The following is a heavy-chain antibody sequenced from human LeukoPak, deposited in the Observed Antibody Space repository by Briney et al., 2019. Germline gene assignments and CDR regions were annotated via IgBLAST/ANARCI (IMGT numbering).Heavy chain of an antibody. CDR1: GFTFSNAW. V-gene: IGHV3-74*01. J-gene: IGHJ4*02. Sequence: GGSLRLSCAASGFTFSNAWMSWGRQPPGKGLVWVSRINSDGGSTTYADSVKGRFTISRDNARNTLYLQMNSLRAEDTAVYYCARSPYGGYGDNWGQGTLVTVSS. CDR2: INSDGGST. D-gene: IGHD4-17*01. CDR3: ARSPYGGYGDN.